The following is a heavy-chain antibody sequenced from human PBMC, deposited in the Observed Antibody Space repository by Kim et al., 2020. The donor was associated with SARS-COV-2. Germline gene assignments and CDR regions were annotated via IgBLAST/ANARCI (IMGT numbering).Heavy chain of an antibody. Sequence: YSTARQSRVTISVDTSKNQFSLRLSSVTAADTAVDYCAREGGAGSGWFDTWGQGTLVTVSS. V-gene: IGHV4-31*02. D-gene: IGHD3-10*01. CDR3: AREGGAGSGWFDT. J-gene: IGHJ5*01.